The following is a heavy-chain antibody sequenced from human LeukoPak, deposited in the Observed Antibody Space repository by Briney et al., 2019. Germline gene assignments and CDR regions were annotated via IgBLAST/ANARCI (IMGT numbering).Heavy chain of an antibody. CDR3: ARGKADYVWGSWQTYYFDY. CDR2: VYYNGNT. J-gene: IGHJ4*02. V-gene: IGHV4-39*07. Sequence: PSETLSLTCSVSGGSITSSNYYWGWIRQPPGKGLEWIANVYYNGNTYYSPSLKSRITISVDVSKNQFSLKLSSVTAADTAVYYCARGKADYVWGSWQTYYFDYWGQGTLVTVSS. CDR1: GGSITSSNYY. D-gene: IGHD3-16*01.